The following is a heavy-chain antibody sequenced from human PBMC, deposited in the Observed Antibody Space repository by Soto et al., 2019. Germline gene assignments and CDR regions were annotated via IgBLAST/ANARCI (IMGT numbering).Heavy chain of an antibody. Sequence: SETLSLTCTVSGGSISSYYWSWIRQPPGKGLEWIGYIYYSGSTNYNPSLKSRVTISVDTSKNQFSLKLSSVTAADTAVYYCARVGYYGSGSYYNLGWFDPWGQGTLVTVS. J-gene: IGHJ5*02. V-gene: IGHV4-59*01. D-gene: IGHD3-10*01. CDR3: ARVGYYGSGSYYNLGWFDP. CDR2: IYYSGST. CDR1: GGSISSYY.